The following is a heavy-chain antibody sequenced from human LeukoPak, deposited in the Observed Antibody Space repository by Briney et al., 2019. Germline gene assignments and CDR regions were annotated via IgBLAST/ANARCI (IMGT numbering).Heavy chain of an antibody. Sequence: VASVKVSCKASGYTFTGYYMHWVRQAPGQGLEWMGWINPSSGGTNYAQKFQGRVTMTRDTSISTAYMELSRLRPDDTAVYYCARDLQSSSGYYYVVGYWGQGTLVTVSS. V-gene: IGHV1-2*02. J-gene: IGHJ4*02. D-gene: IGHD3-22*01. CDR1: GYTFTGYY. CDR2: INPSSGGT. CDR3: ARDLQSSSGYYYVVGY.